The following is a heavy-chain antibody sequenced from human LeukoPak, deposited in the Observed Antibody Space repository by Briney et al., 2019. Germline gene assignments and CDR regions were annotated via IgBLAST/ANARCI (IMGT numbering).Heavy chain of an antibody. CDR1: GYSFTSYW. CDR3: ARNRVAGTHYYYGMDV. CDR2: IYPADSDT. V-gene: IGHV5-51*01. J-gene: IGHJ6*02. Sequence: GESLKISCKASGYSFTSYWIGWVRQMPGKGLEWMGIIYPADSDTRYRPSFQGEVTISADKSISTVFLQWSSLRASDTAMYYCARNRVAGTHYYYGMDVWGQGTTVTVSS. D-gene: IGHD6-19*01.